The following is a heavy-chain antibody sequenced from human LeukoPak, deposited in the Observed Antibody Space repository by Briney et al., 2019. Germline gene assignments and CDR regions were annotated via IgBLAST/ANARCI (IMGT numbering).Heavy chain of an antibody. CDR1: GGSVTRSNHY. CDR2: IYHTGRT. CDR3: ARSQSNNIVATRTFQF. V-gene: IGHV4-39*01. Sequence: PSETLSLTCTVSGGSVTRSNHYWGWIRQPPGKGLEWIGSIYHTGRTYYNPSLESRVTVSVDTSTNQFSLRLYSVTASDTAVYYCARSQSNNIVATRTFQFWGQGTLVTVSS. J-gene: IGHJ4*02. D-gene: IGHD5-12*01.